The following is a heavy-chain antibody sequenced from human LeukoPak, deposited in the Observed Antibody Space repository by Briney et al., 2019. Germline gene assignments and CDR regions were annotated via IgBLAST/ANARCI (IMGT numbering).Heavy chain of an antibody. CDR1: GFTFSSYS. J-gene: IGHJ4*02. D-gene: IGHD3-10*01. CDR3: ARVLHQDYYGSGPFDY. V-gene: IGHV3-21*01. CDR2: ISSSSSYI. Sequence: PGRSLRLSCTASGFTFSSYSMNWVRQAPGKGLEWVSSISSSSSYIYYADSVKGRFTISRDNAKNSLYLQMNSLRAEDTAVYYCARVLHQDYYGSGPFDYWGQGTLVTVSS.